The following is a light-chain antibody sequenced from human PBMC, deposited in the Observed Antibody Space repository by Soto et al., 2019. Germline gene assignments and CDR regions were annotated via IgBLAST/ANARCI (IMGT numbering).Light chain of an antibody. V-gene: IGKV3-15*01. CDR3: QQYNNWPIT. Sequence: EIVMTQSPATLSVSPGDRATLSCRASQSISANLAWYQQKPGQAPRLLIYGASTRATGIPARFSGSGSGTEFTLTISSLQSEDFAVYYCQQYNNWPITFGQGTRLENK. CDR2: GAS. J-gene: IGKJ5*01. CDR1: QSISAN.